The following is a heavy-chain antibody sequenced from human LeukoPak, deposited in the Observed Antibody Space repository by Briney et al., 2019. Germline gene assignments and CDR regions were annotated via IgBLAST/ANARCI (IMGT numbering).Heavy chain of an antibody. V-gene: IGHV4-39*01. Sequence: SQTLSLTCTVSGGSISSGGYYWCWIRQHPGTGLEWIGSIYYSGSTYYSPSLKSRVTISVDTSKNQFSLKLSSVTAADTAVYYCARRRLNCSGGSCYSHGMDVWGQGTTVTVSS. J-gene: IGHJ6*02. CDR3: ARRRLNCSGGSCYSHGMDV. D-gene: IGHD2-15*01. CDR1: GGSISSGGYY. CDR2: IYYSGST.